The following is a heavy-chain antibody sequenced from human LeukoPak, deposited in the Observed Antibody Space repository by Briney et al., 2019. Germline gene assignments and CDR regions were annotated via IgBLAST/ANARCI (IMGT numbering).Heavy chain of an antibody. CDR3: ARDHSGYCSSTSCRHNWFDP. D-gene: IGHD2-2*01. V-gene: IGHV4-59*01. J-gene: IGHJ5*02. CDR2: IYYSGST. Sequence: SETLSLTCTVSGGSISSYYWSWIRQPPGKGLEWIGYIYYSGSTNYNPSLKSRVTISVDTSKNQFSLKLSSVTAADTAVYYCARDHSGYCSSTSCRHNWFDPWGQGTLVTVSP. CDR1: GGSISSYY.